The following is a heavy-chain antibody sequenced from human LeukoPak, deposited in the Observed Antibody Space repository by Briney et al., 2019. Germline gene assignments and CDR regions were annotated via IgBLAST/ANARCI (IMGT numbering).Heavy chain of an antibody. CDR2: LNPKTGGT. Sequence: GASVQVSCKASGYTFTGYYLHWVRQASGQGLEWMGWLNPKTGGTSYAQKFQGRVTMTRDTSISTVNMELSRLTSDDTAVYYCARATAENDHWGQGTLVTVSS. V-gene: IGHV1-2*02. J-gene: IGHJ4*02. CDR1: GYTFTGYY. CDR3: ARATAENDH. D-gene: IGHD5-18*01.